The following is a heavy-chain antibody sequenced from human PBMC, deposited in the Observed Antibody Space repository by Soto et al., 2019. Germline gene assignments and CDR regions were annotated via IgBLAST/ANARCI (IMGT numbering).Heavy chain of an antibody. V-gene: IGHV1-2*02. Sequence: AAVKVSYKASGYTFRGYYMHWVRQAPGQGLEWMGWINPNSGGTNYAQKFQGRVTMTRDTSISTAYMELSRLRSDDTAVYYCARAAVREYYDSWTGYIVGGFDLWGQGKMVTVS. D-gene: IGHD3-3*01. CDR2: INPNSGGT. J-gene: IGHJ3*01. CDR1: GYTFRGYY. CDR3: ARAAVREYYDSWTGYIVGGFDL.